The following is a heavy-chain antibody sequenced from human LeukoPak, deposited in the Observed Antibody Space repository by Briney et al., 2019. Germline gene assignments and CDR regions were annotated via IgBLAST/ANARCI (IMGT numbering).Heavy chain of an antibody. CDR1: GFTFSSYS. CDR2: ISSSSSYI. D-gene: IGHD6-13*01. V-gene: IGHV3-21*01. CDR3: ARDLIAAAGTGVYYFDY. Sequence: GGSLRLSCAASGFTFSSYSMNWVRQAPGKGLEWVSSISSSSSYIYHADSVKGRFTISRDNAKNSLYLQMNSLRAEDTAVYYCARDLIAAAGTGVYYFDYWGQGTLVTVSS. J-gene: IGHJ4*02.